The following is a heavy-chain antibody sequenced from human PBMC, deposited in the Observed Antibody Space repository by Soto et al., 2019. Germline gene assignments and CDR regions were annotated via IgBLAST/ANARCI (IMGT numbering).Heavy chain of an antibody. Sequence: WTWIRQHPVKGLEWMGHIYYSGSTYYNPSLKSRVTISIDTSKNQFSLKLTSVTAADTAVYYCARDGDYFGSGSPPLLSKWGQGTLVTVSS. V-gene: IGHV4-31*02. D-gene: IGHD3-10*01. CDR2: IYYSGST. J-gene: IGHJ4*02. CDR3: ARDGDYFGSGSPPLLSK.